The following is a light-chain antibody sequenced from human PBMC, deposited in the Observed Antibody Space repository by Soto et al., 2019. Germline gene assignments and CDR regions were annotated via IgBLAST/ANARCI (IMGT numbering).Light chain of an antibody. CDR3: GTWDSSLSAGV. J-gene: IGLJ2*01. Sequence: QSVLTQPPSVSAAPGQKVTIYCSGTRSNIGNNYVSWYQQLPRTAPKLLIYDNNKRPSEIPDRFSGSKSGTSATLDITGLQTGDEADYYCGTWDSSLSAGVFGGGTKLTVL. CDR2: DNN. CDR1: RSNIGNNY. V-gene: IGLV1-51*01.